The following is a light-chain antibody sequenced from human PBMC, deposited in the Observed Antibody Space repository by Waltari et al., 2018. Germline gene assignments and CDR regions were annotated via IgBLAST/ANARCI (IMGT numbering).Light chain of an antibody. J-gene: IGLJ3*02. CDR1: SSNIGAGYD. Sequence: QSVLTQPPSVSGTPGQSVTISCTGGSSNIGAGYDVHWYQQLRGAAPKVVIFGSTTRATGVTARFSASKSGTSASLAITGLQADDEADYYCQSYDNSLSSWVFGGGTKLTVL. V-gene: IGLV1-40*01. CDR3: QSYDNSLSSWV. CDR2: GST.